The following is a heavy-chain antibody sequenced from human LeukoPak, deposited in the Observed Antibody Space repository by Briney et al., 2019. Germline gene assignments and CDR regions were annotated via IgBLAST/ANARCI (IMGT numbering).Heavy chain of an antibody. CDR2: INHSGST. D-gene: IGHD2-2*01. J-gene: IGHJ6*02. CDR1: GGSFSGYY. CDR3: ARVPIVVVPAASNYYYYYGMDV. V-gene: IGHV4-34*01. Sequence: SETLSLTCAVYGGSFSGYYWSWIRQPPGKGLEWIGEINHSGSTNYNPSLKSRVTISVDTSKNQFSLKLSSVTAADTAVYYCARVPIVVVPAASNYYYYYGMDVWGQGTTATVSS.